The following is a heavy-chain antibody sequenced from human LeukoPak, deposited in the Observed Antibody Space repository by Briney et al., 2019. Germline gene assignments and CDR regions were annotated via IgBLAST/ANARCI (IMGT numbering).Heavy chain of an antibody. Sequence: GGSLRLSCAASGFTFSSYSMNWVRQAPGKGLEWVSSISSSSSYIYYADSVKGRFTISRDNAKNSLYLQMNSLRAEDTAVYYCASGSQTGDFNYWGQGTLVTVSP. D-gene: IGHD7-27*01. J-gene: IGHJ4*02. CDR3: ASGSQTGDFNY. CDR1: GFTFSSYS. V-gene: IGHV3-21*01. CDR2: ISSSSSYI.